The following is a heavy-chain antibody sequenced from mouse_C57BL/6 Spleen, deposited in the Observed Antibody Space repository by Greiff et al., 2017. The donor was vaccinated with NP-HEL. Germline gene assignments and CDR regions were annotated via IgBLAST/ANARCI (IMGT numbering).Heavy chain of an antibody. J-gene: IGHJ3*01. Sequence: EVKLMESGGGLVKPGGSLKLSCAASGFTFSSYAMSWVRQTPEKRLEWVATISDGGSYTYYPDNVKGRFTISRDNAKNNLYLQMSHLKSEDAAMYYCARDIDRGFAYWGQGTLVTVSA. CDR2: ISDGGSYT. CDR3: ARDIDRGFAY. V-gene: IGHV5-4*01. D-gene: IGHD2-14*01. CDR1: GFTFSSYA.